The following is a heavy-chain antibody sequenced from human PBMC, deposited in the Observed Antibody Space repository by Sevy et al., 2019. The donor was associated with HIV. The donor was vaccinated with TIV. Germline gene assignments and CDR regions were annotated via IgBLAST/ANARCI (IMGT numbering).Heavy chain of an antibody. CDR3: TTVSALWSDGRQVDY. Sequence: GGSLRLSCAASGFTFSNAWMSWVRQAPGKGLEWVGRIKSKTDGGTKDYAAPVKGRVTISRDDSKNTLYLQMNSLTTEDTAVYYCTTVSALWSDGRQVDYWGQGTLVTVSS. CDR2: IKSKTDGGTK. V-gene: IGHV3-15*01. CDR1: GFTFSNAW. J-gene: IGHJ4*02. D-gene: IGHD3-3*01.